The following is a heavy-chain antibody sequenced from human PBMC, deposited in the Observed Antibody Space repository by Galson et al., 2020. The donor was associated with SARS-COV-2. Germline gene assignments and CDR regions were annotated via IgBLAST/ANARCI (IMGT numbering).Heavy chain of an antibody. V-gene: IGHV1-46*01. J-gene: IGHJ6*03. CDR1: GYTFTSYY. Sequence: ASVKVSCKASGYTFTSYYMHWVRQAPGQGLEWMGIINPSGGSTSYAQKFQGRVTMTRDTSTSTVYMELSSLRSEDTAVYYCAREETVLEWFSQHGYYYYYMDVWGKGTTVTVSS. D-gene: IGHD3-3*01. CDR3: AREETVLEWFSQHGYYYYYMDV. CDR2: INPSGGST.